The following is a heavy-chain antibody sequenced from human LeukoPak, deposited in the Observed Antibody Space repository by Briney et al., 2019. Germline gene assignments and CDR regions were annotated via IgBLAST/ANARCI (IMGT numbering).Heavy chain of an antibody. J-gene: IGHJ4*02. Sequence: ASVKVSCKASGYTFTGYYMHWVRPAPGQGLEWMGWINPNSGGTNYAQKFQGRVTMTRDTSISTAYMELSRLRSDDTAVYYCAREDSSGYYVFDYWGQGTLVTVSS. CDR2: INPNSGGT. V-gene: IGHV1-2*02. CDR3: AREDSSGYYVFDY. D-gene: IGHD3-22*01. CDR1: GYTFTGYY.